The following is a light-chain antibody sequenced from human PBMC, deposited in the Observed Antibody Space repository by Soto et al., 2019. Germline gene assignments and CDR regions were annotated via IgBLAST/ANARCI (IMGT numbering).Light chain of an antibody. J-gene: IGKJ4*01. V-gene: IGKV1-33*01. CDR3: QQYDNLPLT. Sequence: IQLTQSPSSLSASIGDRVTITCQAIHDISNYLNWYQQKPGKAPKLLIYDASNLETGVPSRFSGSGSGTDFTFTISSLQPEDIATYYCQQYDNLPLTFGGGTKVDIK. CDR1: HDISNY. CDR2: DAS.